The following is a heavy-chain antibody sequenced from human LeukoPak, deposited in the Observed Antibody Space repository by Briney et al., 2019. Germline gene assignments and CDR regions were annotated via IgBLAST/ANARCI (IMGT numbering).Heavy chain of an antibody. D-gene: IGHD1-26*01. CDR2: ISSSSSYI. J-gene: IGHJ4*02. CDR1: GFTFSSYS. V-gene: IGHV3-21*01. CDR3: ARSVGATVVVFDY. Sequence: GGSLRLSCAASGFTFSSYSMNWVRQAPGKGLEWVSSISSSSSYIYYADSVKGRFTISRDNAKNSLYLQMNSLRAEDTAVYYCARSVGATVVVFDYWGQGTLVTVSS.